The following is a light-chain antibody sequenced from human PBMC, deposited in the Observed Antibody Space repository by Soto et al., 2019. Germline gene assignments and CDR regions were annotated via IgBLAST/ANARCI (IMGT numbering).Light chain of an antibody. CDR1: SSDIGGYNY. J-gene: IGLJ1*01. V-gene: IGLV2-14*01. Sequence: QSALTQPASVSGSPGQSITMSCTGTSSDIGGYNYISWYQQHPGEAPKLMIYEVSNRPSGISTRFSGSKSGNTASLTISGLQTEYEADYYCSSYTSGSTLDIFGSGTKLTVL. CDR3: SSYTSGSTLDI. CDR2: EVS.